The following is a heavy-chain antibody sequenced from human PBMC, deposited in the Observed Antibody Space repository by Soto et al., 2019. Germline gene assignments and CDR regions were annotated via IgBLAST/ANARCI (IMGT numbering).Heavy chain of an antibody. V-gene: IGHV3-74*01. CDR1: GFNFSPYW. D-gene: IGHD2-15*01. Sequence: EVQLVESGGGSVQPGGTLRLSCTASGFNFSPYWMYWFRQAPGKTLVWVSRINSDGGNTVYADSVKGRFTISRDNAKNTLYLQRNSLRADDTAVYYCARDRGTPDAFDIWGQGTLVTVSS. CDR2: INSDGGNT. J-gene: IGHJ3*02. CDR3: ARDRGTPDAFDI.